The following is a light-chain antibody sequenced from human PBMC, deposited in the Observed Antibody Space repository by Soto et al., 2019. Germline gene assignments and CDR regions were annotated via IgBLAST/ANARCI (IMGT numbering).Light chain of an antibody. V-gene: IGLV6-57*04. CDR3: QSYDSDNWV. Sequence: NFMLTQPHSVSESPGKTVIISCTRSSGSIASNYVQWFQQRPGSAPTTLIYEDTKRLSGVPDRFSGSIDRSSNSASLTISGLQTEDEADYYCQSYDSDNWVFGGGTKVTVL. CDR2: EDT. J-gene: IGLJ3*02. CDR1: SGSIASNY.